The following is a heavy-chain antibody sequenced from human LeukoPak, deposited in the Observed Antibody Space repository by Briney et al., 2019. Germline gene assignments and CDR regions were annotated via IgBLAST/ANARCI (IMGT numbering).Heavy chain of an antibody. D-gene: IGHD3-22*01. CDR2: INWNGGST. V-gene: IGHV3-20*04. J-gene: IGHJ3*02. CDR1: GFTFSDYY. CDR3: ARDRSYSSGAFDI. Sequence: GGSLRLSCAASGFTFSDYYMSWVRQAPGKGLEWVSGINWNGGSTGYADSVKGRFTISRDNAKNSLYLQMNSLRAEDTALYYCARDRSYSSGAFDIWGQGTMVTVSS.